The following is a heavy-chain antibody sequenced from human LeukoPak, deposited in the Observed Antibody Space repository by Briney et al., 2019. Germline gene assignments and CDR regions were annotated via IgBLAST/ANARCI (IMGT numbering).Heavy chain of an antibody. J-gene: IGHJ5*02. Sequence: GGSMRLSCTASGFNVNSNYMSWVRQVPGKGLEWVSVIFGGGGTYYADSVKGRFTISRDNSKNTLYLQMNSLRAEDTAVYYCARDHSALASYPNPWGQGTLVTVSS. CDR3: ARDHSALASYPNP. D-gene: IGHD3-10*01. V-gene: IGHV3-66*01. CDR1: GFNVNSNY. CDR2: IFGGGGT.